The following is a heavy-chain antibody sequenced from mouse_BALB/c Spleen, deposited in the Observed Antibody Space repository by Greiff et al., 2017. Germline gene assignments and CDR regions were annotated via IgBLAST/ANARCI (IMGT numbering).Heavy chain of an antibody. J-gene: IGHJ4*01. CDR1: GFTFSSYT. V-gene: IGHV5-6-4*01. CDR2: ISSGGSYT. CDR3: TRDRGKGAMDY. Sequence: EVKLEESGGGLVKPGGSLKLSCAASGFTFSSYTMSWVRQTPEKRLEWVATISSGGSYTYYPDSVKGRFTISRDNAKNTLYLQMSSLKSEDTAMYYCTRDRGKGAMDYWGQGTSVTVSS. D-gene: IGHD2-1*01.